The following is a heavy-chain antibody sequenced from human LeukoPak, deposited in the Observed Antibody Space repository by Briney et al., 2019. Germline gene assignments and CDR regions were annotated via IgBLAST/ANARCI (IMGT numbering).Heavy chain of an antibody. V-gene: IGHV4-4*07. J-gene: IGHJ1*01. CDR1: GGSISSSY. Sequence: SETLSLTCTVSGGSISSSYWSWIRQPAGKGLEWIGRIYTSGSTNYNPSLKSRVTISVDTSKNQFSLKLSSVTAADTAVYYCARVGSGYSSSWYKWGFQHWGQGTLVTVSS. D-gene: IGHD6-13*01. CDR3: ARVGSGYSSSWYKWGFQH. CDR2: IYTSGST.